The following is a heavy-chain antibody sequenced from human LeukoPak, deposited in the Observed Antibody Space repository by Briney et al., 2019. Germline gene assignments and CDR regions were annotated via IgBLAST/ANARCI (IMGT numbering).Heavy chain of an antibody. D-gene: IGHD3-10*02. CDR1: GFTFSSYG. V-gene: IGHV3-30*02. CDR2: IRYDGSNK. CDR3: ARDYVRAYYMDV. J-gene: IGHJ6*03. Sequence: PGGSLRLSCAASGFTFSSYGMHWVRQAPGKGLEWVAFIRYDGSNKYYADSVKGRFTISRDNSKNTLYLQMNSLRAEDTAVYYCARDYVRAYYMDVWGKGTTVTVS.